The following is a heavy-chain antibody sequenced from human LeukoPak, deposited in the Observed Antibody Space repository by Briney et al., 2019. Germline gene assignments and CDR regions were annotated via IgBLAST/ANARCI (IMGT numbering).Heavy chain of an antibody. J-gene: IGHJ3*02. D-gene: IGHD5-24*01. CDR3: ARDIPRDGYNIGDAFDT. CDR1: GGSISSGGYY. CDR2: IYYSGST. V-gene: IGHV4-31*03. Sequence: SETLSLTCTVSGGSISSGGYYWSWIRQHPGKGLEWIGYIYYSGSTYYNPSLKSRVTISVDTSKNQFSLKLSSVTAADTAVYYCARDIPRDGYNIGDAFDTWGQGTMVTVSS.